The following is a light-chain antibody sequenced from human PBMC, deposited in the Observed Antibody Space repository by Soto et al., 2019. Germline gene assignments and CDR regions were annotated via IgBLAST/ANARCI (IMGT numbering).Light chain of an antibody. V-gene: IGKV1-39*01. Sequence: DIQMTQSPSSLSASVGDRVTITCRASQSISSSLNWYQQKLGKAPRLLIYAASTLQSGLPSRFSGSGSGTDLTLTISNLQPEDFATYYCQQSYSTFWTFGQGTKVDIK. CDR2: AAS. J-gene: IGKJ1*01. CDR3: QQSYSTFWT. CDR1: QSISSS.